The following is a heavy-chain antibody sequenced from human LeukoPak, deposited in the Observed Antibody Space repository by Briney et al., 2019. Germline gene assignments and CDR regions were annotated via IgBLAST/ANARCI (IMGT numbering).Heavy chain of an antibody. CDR1: GFTFSDYY. V-gene: IGHV3-74*01. J-gene: IGHJ3*02. Sequence: GGSLRLSCAASGFTFSDYYMHWVRQAPGKGLLWISHINGDGSRTGYADSVKGRFTISRDNAKNILYLQMNSLRAEDTAVYYCARAPDGYEAFDIWGQGTMVTVSS. D-gene: IGHD3-22*01. CDR3: ARAPDGYEAFDI. CDR2: INGDGSRT.